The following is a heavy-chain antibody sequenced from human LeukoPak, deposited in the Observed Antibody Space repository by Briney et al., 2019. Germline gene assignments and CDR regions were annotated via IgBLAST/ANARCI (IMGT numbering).Heavy chain of an antibody. CDR2: ISSSSSYI. CDR3: AKDDEGVYYGSGSYPYFDY. CDR1: GVTFSSYS. Sequence: KTGGSLRLSCAASGVTFSSYSMNWVRQAPGKGLEWVSSISSSSSYIYYADSVKGRFTISRDNAKNSLYLQMNSLRAEDTAVYYCAKDDEGVYYGSGSYPYFDYWGQGTLVTVSS. V-gene: IGHV3-21*04. D-gene: IGHD3-10*01. J-gene: IGHJ4*02.